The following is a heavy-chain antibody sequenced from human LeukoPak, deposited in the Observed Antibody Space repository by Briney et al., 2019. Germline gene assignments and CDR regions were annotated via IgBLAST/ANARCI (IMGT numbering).Heavy chain of an antibody. J-gene: IGHJ4*02. CDR3: ARGGSGWYYYFDY. CDR1: GYTFTSYD. V-gene: IGHV1-8*01. CDR2: MNPNSGNT. D-gene: IGHD6-19*01. Sequence: ASVKVSCKASGYTFTSYDINWVRRATGQGLEWMGWMNPNSGNTGYAQEFQGRVTITRDTSASTAYMELSSLRSEDMAVYYCARGGSGWYYYFDYWGQGTLVTVSS.